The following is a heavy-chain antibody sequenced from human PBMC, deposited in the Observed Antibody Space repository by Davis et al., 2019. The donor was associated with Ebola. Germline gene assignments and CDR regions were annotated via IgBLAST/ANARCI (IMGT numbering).Heavy chain of an antibody. CDR1: GFTFSSYG. J-gene: IGHJ4*02. CDR2: ISYDGSNK. Sequence: GESLKISCAASGFTFSSYGMHWVRQAPGKGLEWVAVISYDGSNKYYADSVKGRFTISRDNSKNTLYLQMNSLRAEDTAVYYCAKDQMEYGTAVCFDYWGQGTLVTVSS. V-gene: IGHV3-30*18. CDR3: AKDQMEYGTAVCFDY. D-gene: IGHD6-19*01.